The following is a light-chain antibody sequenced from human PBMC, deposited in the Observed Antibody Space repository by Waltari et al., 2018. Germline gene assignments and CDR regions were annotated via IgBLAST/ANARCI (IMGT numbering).Light chain of an antibody. Sequence: SFQLTQTSSLSVSPGETVRISVSGDVLANKNARWYQQKPGQTPVLIIFRDTERPSGIPERFSGSSSGTTATLIIRGAQVEDEGDYYCYAAADNNLGVFGGGTKVTVL. J-gene: IGLJ2*01. CDR1: VLANKN. CDR2: RDT. CDR3: YAAADNNLGV. V-gene: IGLV3-27*01.